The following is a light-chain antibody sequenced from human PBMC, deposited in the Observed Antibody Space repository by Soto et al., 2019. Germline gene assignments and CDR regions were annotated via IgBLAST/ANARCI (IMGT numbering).Light chain of an antibody. CDR1: SSDVGAYDY. V-gene: IGLV2-14*01. CDR3: SSYTSNSTLV. Sequence: QSVLTQPRSVSGSPGHSVTISCFGTSSDVGAYDYVSWYQQHPDKAPKLMIFEVSDRPSGVSNRFSGSNSGNTASLTISGLQAEDEADYFCSSYTSNSTLVFGGGTQLTVL. CDR2: EVS. J-gene: IGLJ3*02.